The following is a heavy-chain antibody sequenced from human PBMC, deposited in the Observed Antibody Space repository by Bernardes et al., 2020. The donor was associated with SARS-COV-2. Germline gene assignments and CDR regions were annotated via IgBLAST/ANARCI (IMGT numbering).Heavy chain of an antibody. V-gene: IGHV4-59*01. CDR2: IYYSGST. D-gene: IGHD3-16*01. CDR1: GGSISSYY. Sequence: SETLSLTCTVSGGSISSYYWSWIRQPPGKGLEWIGYIYYSGSTNYNPSLKSRVTISVDTSKNQFSLKLSSVTAADTAVYYCARVWRLDDGMDVWGQGTTVTVSS. CDR3: ARVWRLDDGMDV. J-gene: IGHJ6*02.